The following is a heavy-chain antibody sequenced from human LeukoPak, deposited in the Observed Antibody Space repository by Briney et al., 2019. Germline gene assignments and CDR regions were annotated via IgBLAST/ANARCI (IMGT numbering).Heavy chain of an antibody. CDR3: AKGYCSSTSCYVIDY. CDR2: ISYDGSNK. V-gene: IGHV3-30*18. J-gene: IGHJ4*02. CDR1: GFTFSSYG. Sequence: PGGSLRLSCAVSGFTFSSYGMHWVRQAPGKGLEWVAVISYDGSNKYYADSVKGRFTISRDNSKNTLYLQMNSLRAEDTAVYYCAKGYCSSTSCYVIDYWGQGTLVTVSS. D-gene: IGHD2-2*01.